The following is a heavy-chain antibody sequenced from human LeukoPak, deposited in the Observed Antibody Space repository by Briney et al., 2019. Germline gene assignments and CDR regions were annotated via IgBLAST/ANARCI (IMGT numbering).Heavy chain of an antibody. CDR2: INAVNGNT. D-gene: IGHD6-13*01. CDR3: ARGPRAAADDY. V-gene: IGHV1-3*01. J-gene: IGHJ4*02. CDR1: GYTFINYA. Sequence: GASVKASCKASGYTFINYAINWGRQAPGQRLEWVGWINAVNGNTKYSPKFQGRVSITRDTSASTAYMELSSLTSEDTAVYYCARGPRAAADDYWGQGTLVTVSS.